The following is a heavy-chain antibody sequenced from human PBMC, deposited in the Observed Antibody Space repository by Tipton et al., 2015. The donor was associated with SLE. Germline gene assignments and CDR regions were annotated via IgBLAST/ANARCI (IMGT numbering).Heavy chain of an antibody. J-gene: IGHJ3*02. Sequence: LRLSCTVSGYSISSGYYWGWIRQPPGKGLEWIGSIYHRGTTYYNPSLKSRVTISVDTSKHLFPRKLSSVTAADTAVYYCARDPSQYGSSADAFDIWGQGTMVTVSS. CDR2: IYHRGTT. V-gene: IGHV4-38-2*02. CDR3: ARDPSQYGSSADAFDI. CDR1: GYSISSGYY. D-gene: IGHD6-6*01.